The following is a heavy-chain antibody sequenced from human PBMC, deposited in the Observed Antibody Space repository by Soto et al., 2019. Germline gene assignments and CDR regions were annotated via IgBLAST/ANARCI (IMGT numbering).Heavy chain of an antibody. J-gene: IGHJ6*03. CDR2: ISSSGDTI. V-gene: IGHV3-11*01. D-gene: IGHD6-13*01. Sequence: QVQLVESGGGLVKPGGSLRLSGAASGFTFSDYYMNWIRQAPGKGLEWVSYISSSGDTIYYADSVKGRFTISRDNAKNSRYLQMNSLRAEDTAVYYCARAPVIAAAGIEFRYYFYMDVWGKGTTVTVSS. CDR1: GFTFSDYY. CDR3: ARAPVIAAAGIEFRYYFYMDV.